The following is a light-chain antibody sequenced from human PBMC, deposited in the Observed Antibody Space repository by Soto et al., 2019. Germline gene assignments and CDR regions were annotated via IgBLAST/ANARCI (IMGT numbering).Light chain of an antibody. Sequence: EIVLTQSPGTLSLSPGERAILSCRASQSVDRYLAWFQQKPGQAPRLLIYDTFYRATGVPARFSGSGSGTDFTLTISSLEPEDFAVYYCQQRLTWPPLTFGQGTRLETK. CDR3: QQRLTWPPLT. CDR2: DTF. V-gene: IGKV3-11*01. CDR1: QSVDRY. J-gene: IGKJ5*01.